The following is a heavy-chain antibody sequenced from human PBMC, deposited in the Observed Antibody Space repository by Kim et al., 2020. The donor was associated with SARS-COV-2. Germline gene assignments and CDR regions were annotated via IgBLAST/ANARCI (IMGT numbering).Heavy chain of an antibody. J-gene: IGHJ6*02. CDR3: ARDQRVGEFYYYYGMDV. V-gene: IGHV4-61*02. CDR2: IYSSGST. CDR1: GGSISSGSYY. D-gene: IGHD1-26*01. Sequence: SETLSLTCTVSGGSISSGSYYWSWIRQPAGKGLEWIGRIYSSGSTNYNPSLKSRVTISVDTSKNQFYLKLSSVTAADTAVYYCARDQRVGEFYYYYGMDVWGQGTTVTVSS.